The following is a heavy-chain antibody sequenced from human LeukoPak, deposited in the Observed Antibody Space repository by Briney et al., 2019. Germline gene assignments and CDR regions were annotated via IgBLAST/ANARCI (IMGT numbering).Heavy chain of an antibody. V-gene: IGHV4-39*01. J-gene: IGHJ4*02. CDR1: GGSIGTYY. Sequence: PSETLSLTCTVSGGSIGTYYWGWIRQPPGKGLEWIGSIYYSGSTYYNPSLKSRVTISVDTSKNQFSLKLSSVTAADTAVYYCASTLTGYSSGWVDYWGQGTLVTVSS. CDR3: ASTLTGYSSGWVDY. CDR2: IYYSGST. D-gene: IGHD6-19*01.